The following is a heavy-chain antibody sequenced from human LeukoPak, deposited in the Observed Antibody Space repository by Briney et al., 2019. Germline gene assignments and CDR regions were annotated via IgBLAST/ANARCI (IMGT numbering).Heavy chain of an antibody. V-gene: IGHV3-7*01. CDR3: ARDLYRIVVVPHYFDY. Sequence: GGSLRLSCAASGFTFSNYWMSWVRQAPGKGLEWVANIKEDGSEKYYVDSVEGRFTISRDNAKKSLYLQMNSLRAEDTAVYYCARDLYRIVVVPHYFDYWGQGTLVTVSS. D-gene: IGHD3-22*01. CDR1: GFTFSNYW. CDR2: IKEDGSEK. J-gene: IGHJ4*02.